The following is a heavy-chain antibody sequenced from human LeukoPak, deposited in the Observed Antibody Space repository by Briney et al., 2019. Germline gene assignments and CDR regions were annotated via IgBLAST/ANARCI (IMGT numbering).Heavy chain of an antibody. CDR3: AREGTGIAARDRFDY. CDR1: GDSFSSNSAA. CDR2: TYYRSKWYN. V-gene: IGHV6-1*01. Sequence: RSQTLSLTCALSGDSFSSNSAAWNWIRQSPSRGLEWLGRTYYRSKWYNDYAVSVKSRITINPDTSKNQFSLQLNSVTPEDTAVYYCAREGTGIAARDRFDYWGQGTLVTVSS. D-gene: IGHD6-6*01. J-gene: IGHJ4*02.